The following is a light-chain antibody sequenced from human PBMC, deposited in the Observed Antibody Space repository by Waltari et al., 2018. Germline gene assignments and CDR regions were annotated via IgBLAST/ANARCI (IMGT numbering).Light chain of an antibody. CDR2: KSS. V-gene: IGKV1-5*03. J-gene: IGKJ2*01. CDR3: QQYKTPSPYS. Sequence: DFQMTQSPSTLSTSVGDRVTITCRASQNVNTWVAWYQQKPGRAPKLLIYKSSRLESGVPPGFSGSGSGTEFTLPISSLQPDDVATYYCQQYKTPSPYSFGQGTKLEIK. CDR1: QNVNTW.